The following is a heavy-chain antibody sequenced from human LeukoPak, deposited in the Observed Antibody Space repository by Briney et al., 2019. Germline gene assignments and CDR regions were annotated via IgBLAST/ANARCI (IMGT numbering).Heavy chain of an antibody. CDR1: GFTFSSYW. V-gene: IGHV3-7*01. CDR2: IKQDGSEK. J-gene: IGHJ3*02. D-gene: IGHD4-17*01. CDR3: ARVEGGDYATGALDI. Sequence: GGSLRLSCAASGFTFSSYWMSWVRQAPGKGLEWVANIKQDGSEKYYVDSVKGRFTISRDNAKNSLYLQMNSLRAEDTAVYYCARVEGGDYATGALDIWGQGTMVTVSS.